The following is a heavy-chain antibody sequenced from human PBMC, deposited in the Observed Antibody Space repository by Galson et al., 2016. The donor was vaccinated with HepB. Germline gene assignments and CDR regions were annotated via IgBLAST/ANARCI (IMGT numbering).Heavy chain of an antibody. D-gene: IGHD5-24*01. CDR2: IYTGGST. CDR3: ARGMGHWSFVY. V-gene: IGHV3-53*01. CDR1: GFTVSSYY. Sequence: SLRLSCAASGFTVSSYYMSWVRQAPGQGLEWVSIIYTGGSTYYADSVKGRFTISRDNSKNTLYLQMNGLRADDTAVYYCARGMGHWSFVYWGQGTLVTVSS. J-gene: IGHJ4*02.